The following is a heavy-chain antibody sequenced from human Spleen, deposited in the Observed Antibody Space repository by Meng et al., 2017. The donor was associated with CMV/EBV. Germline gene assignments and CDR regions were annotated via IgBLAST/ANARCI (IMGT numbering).Heavy chain of an antibody. CDR1: GFTFSSYA. J-gene: IGHJ6*02. V-gene: IGHV3-23*01. D-gene: IGHD6-6*01. CDR2: ISGSGGST. CDR3: AREQDPYSSSPGHYYYGMDV. Sequence: GESLKISCAASGFTFSSYAMSWVRQAPGKGLEWVSAISGSGGSTYYADSVKGRFTISRDNAKNTLYLQMNSLRAEDTAVYYCAREQDPYSSSPGHYYYGMDVWGQGTTVTVSS.